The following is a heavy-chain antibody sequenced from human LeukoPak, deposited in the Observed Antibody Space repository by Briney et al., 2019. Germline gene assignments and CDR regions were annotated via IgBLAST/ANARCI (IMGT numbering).Heavy chain of an antibody. D-gene: IGHD3-22*01. V-gene: IGHV4-61*02. CDR1: GGSISSGSYY. J-gene: IGHJ4*02. CDR2: IYTSGST. Sequence: SETLSLTCTVSGGSISSGSYYWSWIRQPAGKGLEWIGRIYTSGSTNYNPSLKSRVTISVDTSKNQFSLKLTSVTAADTAVYYCAKSDYYYDSSGTNWGQGTLVTVSS. CDR3: AKSDYYYDSSGTN.